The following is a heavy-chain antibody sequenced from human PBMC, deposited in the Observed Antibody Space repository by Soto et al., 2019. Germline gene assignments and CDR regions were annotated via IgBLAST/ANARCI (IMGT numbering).Heavy chain of an antibody. J-gene: IGHJ4*02. CDR3: AKDSRITMVRGVIRTDY. CDR1: GFTFSSYA. V-gene: IGHV3-23*01. Sequence: GGSLRLSCAASGFTFSSYAMSWVRQAPGKGLEWVSAISGSGGSTYYADSVKGRFTISRDNSKNTLYLQMNSLRAEDTAVYYWAKDSRITMVRGVIRTDYWGQGTLVTVSS. D-gene: IGHD3-10*01. CDR2: ISGSGGST.